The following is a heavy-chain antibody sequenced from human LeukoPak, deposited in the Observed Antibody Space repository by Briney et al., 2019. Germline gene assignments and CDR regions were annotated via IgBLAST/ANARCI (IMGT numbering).Heavy chain of an antibody. J-gene: IGHJ4*02. CDR3: AGRRVLDASFDY. D-gene: IGHD3-16*01. CDR1: GFTVSGNY. V-gene: IGHV3-53*05. Sequence: PGGSLRLSCAASGFTVSGNYMSWVRQAPGKGLEWVSIMYSGGNTHYADSVKGRFTISRDNSKNTLYLQMNRLRAEDTAVYYCAGRRVLDASFDYWGQGTLVTVSS. CDR2: MYSGGNT.